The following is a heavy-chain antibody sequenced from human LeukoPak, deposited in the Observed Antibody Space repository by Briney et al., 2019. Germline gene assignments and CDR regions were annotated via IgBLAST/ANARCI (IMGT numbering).Heavy chain of an antibody. Sequence: SETLSLICTVSGGSVRSTSYCWGWIRQPPGKGLEWIGSIYFGGGTYSDPSLQSRVMMSIDTSKNQFSLKLTSVTASDTAVYYCARWDVDGSRWYSYSLDYWGQGTLVTVAS. CDR1: GGSVRSTSYC. CDR3: ARWDVDGSRWYSYSLDY. J-gene: IGHJ4*02. V-gene: IGHV4-39*01. D-gene: IGHD6-19*01. CDR2: IYFGGGT.